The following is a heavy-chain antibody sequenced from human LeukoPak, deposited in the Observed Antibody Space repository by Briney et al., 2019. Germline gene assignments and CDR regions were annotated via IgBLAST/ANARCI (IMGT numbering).Heavy chain of an antibody. CDR3: ARVLDTAVMAY. CDR2: INHSGST. V-gene: IGHV4-34*01. J-gene: IGHJ4*02. D-gene: IGHD5-18*01. Sequence: SETLSLTCAVYGGSFSGYYWSWIRQPPGKGVEWIGEINHSGSTNYNPSLKSRVTISVDTSKNQFSLKLSSVTAEDTAVYYCARVLDTAVMAYWGQGTLVTVSS. CDR1: GGSFSGYY.